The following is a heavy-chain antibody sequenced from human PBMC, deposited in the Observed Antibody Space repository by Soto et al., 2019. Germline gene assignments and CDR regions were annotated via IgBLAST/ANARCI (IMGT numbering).Heavy chain of an antibody. CDR1: GFTFTRYS. V-gene: IGHV3-21*06. CDR2: ISSTTNYI. CDR3: ARESEDLTSNFDY. Sequence: EVQLVESGGGLVKPGGSLRLSCAASGFTFTRYSMNWVRQAPGKGLEWVSSISSTTNYIYYGDSMKGRFTISRDNAKNSLYLEMNSLREEETAVYYGARESEDLTSNFDYWGQGTLVTVSS. J-gene: IGHJ4*02.